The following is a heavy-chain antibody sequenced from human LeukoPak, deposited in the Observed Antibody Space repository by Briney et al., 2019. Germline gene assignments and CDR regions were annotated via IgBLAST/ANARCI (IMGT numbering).Heavy chain of an antibody. V-gene: IGHV5-51*01. CDR3: ERTIAAAGSSYGMDV. CDR1: GYSFTSYW. D-gene: IGHD6-13*01. Sequence: GESLKISCKCSGYSFTSYWIGWVRQMPGKGLEWMGIIYPGDSDTRYSPSFQGQVTISADKSISTAYLQWSSLKASDTAMYYCERTIAAAGSSYGMDVWGQGTTVTVSS. CDR2: IYPGDSDT. J-gene: IGHJ6*02.